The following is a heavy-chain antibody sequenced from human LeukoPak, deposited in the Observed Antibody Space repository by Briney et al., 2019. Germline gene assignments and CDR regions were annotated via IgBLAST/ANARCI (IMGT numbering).Heavy chain of an antibody. CDR1: GGSISSYY. CDR2: IYTSGST. J-gene: IGHJ4*02. CDR3: ARDCPLSRCELGAFDY. V-gene: IGHV4-4*07. D-gene: IGHD1-26*01. Sequence: ASETLSLTCTVSGGSISSYYWSWIPQPAGKELEWIGRIYTSGSTNYNPSLKSRVTMSVDTSKNQFSLQLSSVPAADTAVYYCARDCPLSRCELGAFDYWGQGTLVTVSS.